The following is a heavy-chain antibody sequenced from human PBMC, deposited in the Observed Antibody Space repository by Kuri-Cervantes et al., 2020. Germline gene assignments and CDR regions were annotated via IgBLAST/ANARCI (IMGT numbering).Heavy chain of an antibody. D-gene: IGHD5-18*01. CDR3: ARTWIQLWLGWLDP. CDR1: GFTFSSYG. J-gene: IGHJ5*02. CDR2: IWYDGSNK. Sequence: GGSLRLSCAASGFTFSSYGMHWVRQAPGKGLEWVAVIWYDGSNKYYADSVKGRFTISRDNSKNTLYLQMNSLRSEDTAVYYCARTWIQLWLGWLDPWGQGTLVTVSS. V-gene: IGHV3-33*01.